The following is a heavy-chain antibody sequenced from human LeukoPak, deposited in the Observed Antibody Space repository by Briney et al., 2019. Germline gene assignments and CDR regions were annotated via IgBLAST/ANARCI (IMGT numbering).Heavy chain of an antibody. Sequence: GASLKISCKGSGSCFTSYWIGWVRPMPGKGLEWMGIIYPGESDTRYSPSFQAQLPISADKPISTSSLRWRSLKASDTGMYYCARHRYYYDSSGYYRRYAFDIWGQGTMVTVSS. D-gene: IGHD3-22*01. CDR1: GSCFTSYW. V-gene: IGHV5-51*01. J-gene: IGHJ3*02. CDR3: ARHRYYYDSSGYYRRYAFDI. CDR2: IYPGESDT.